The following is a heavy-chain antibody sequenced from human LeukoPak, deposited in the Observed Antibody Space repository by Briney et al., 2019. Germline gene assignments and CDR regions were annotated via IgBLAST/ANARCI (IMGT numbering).Heavy chain of an antibody. CDR3: ARDLGLHRRSAEYSSAFDY. D-gene: IGHD6-6*01. CDR2: ISSNGGST. Sequence: GGSPRLSCAASGFTFSSYAMHWVRQAPGKGLEYVSAISSNGGSTYYANSVKGRFTISRDNSKNTLYLQMGSLRAEDMAVYYCARDLGLHRRSAEYSSAFDYWGQGTLVTVSS. J-gene: IGHJ4*02. V-gene: IGHV3-64*01. CDR1: GFTFSSYA.